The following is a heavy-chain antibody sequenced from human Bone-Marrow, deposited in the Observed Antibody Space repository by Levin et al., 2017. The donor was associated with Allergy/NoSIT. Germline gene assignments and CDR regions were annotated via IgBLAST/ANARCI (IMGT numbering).Heavy chain of an antibody. CDR3: ARELILEMAAYYYYYGMDV. CDR1: GFTFSSYA. Sequence: GESLKISCAASGFTFSSYAMHWVRQAPGKGLEWVAVISYDGSNKYYADSVKGRFTISRDNSKNTLYLQMNSLRAEDTAVYYCARELILEMAAYYYYYGMDVWGQGTTVTVSS. D-gene: IGHD5-24*01. CDR2: ISYDGSNK. V-gene: IGHV3-30*04. J-gene: IGHJ6*02.